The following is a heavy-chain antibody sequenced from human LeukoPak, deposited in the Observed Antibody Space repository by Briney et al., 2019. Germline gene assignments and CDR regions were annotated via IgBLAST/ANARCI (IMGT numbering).Heavy chain of an antibody. CDR1: GFTFSSYA. CDR2: ISGSGGST. V-gene: IGHV3-23*01. CDR3: ARGGRVVGNAFDI. D-gene: IGHD3-3*01. J-gene: IGHJ3*02. Sequence: PGGSLRLSCAASGFTFSSYAMSWVRQAPGKGLEWVSAISGSGGSTYYADSVKGRFTISRDNAKNSLYLQMNSLRAEDTAVYYCARGGRVVGNAFDIWGQGTMVTVSS.